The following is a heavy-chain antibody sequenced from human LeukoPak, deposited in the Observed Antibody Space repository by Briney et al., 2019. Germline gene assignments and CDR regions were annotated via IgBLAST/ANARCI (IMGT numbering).Heavy chain of an antibody. Sequence: GGSLRLSCAASGFTFSTYAMNWVRQAPGKGLEWVSAISGSGGSTYYADSVKGRFTVSRDNSKNTPYLQLSSLRAEDTAVYYCAKREANREFDYWGQGTLVTVSS. CDR2: ISGSGGST. CDR3: AKREANREFDY. V-gene: IGHV3-23*01. J-gene: IGHJ4*02. CDR1: GFTFSTYA.